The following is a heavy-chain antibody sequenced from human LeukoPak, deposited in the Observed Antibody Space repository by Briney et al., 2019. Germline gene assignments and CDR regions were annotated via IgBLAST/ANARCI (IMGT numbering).Heavy chain of an antibody. CDR2: IYYSGST. D-gene: IGHD3-9*01. Sequence: SETLSLTCTVSDDPISPYPWSWTRQPPGKGLEWIGYIYYSGSTAYNPFLKSRVTISVDPSRNQFSLKLNSVTAADTAVYFCARCSNDILTGFYRAFDIWGQGTMVIVSS. J-gene: IGHJ3*02. V-gene: IGHV4-59*01. CDR3: ARCSNDILTGFYRAFDI. CDR1: DDPISPYP.